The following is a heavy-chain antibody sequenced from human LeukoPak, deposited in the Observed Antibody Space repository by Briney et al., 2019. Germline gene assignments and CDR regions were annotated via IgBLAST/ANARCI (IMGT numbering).Heavy chain of an antibody. CDR1: GFTFSSYA. CDR3: AKDGGSWNIPVLQLWFQW. Sequence: GGSLRLSCAASGFTFSSYAMHWVRQAPGKGLEWVAVISYDGSNKYYADSVKGRFTVSRDNSKNTLYLQMNSLRAEDTAVYYCAKDGGSWNIPVLQLWFQWWGQGTLVTVSS. CDR2: ISYDGSNK. V-gene: IGHV3-30-3*01. J-gene: IGHJ4*02. D-gene: IGHD5-18*01.